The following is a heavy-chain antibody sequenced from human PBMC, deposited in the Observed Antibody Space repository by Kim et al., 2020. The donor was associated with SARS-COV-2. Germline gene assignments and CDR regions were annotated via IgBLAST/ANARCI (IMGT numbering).Heavy chain of an antibody. V-gene: IGHV7-4-1*02. CDR1: GYTFTSYA. CDR3: AREVLLWFGEKGWFDP. Sequence: ASVKVSCKASGYTFTSYAMNWVRQAPGQGLEWMGWINTNTGNPTYAQGFTGRFVFSLDTSVSTAYLQISSLKAEDTAVYYCAREVLLWFGEKGWFDPWGQGTLVTVSS. J-gene: IGHJ5*02. CDR2: INTNTGNP. D-gene: IGHD3-10*01.